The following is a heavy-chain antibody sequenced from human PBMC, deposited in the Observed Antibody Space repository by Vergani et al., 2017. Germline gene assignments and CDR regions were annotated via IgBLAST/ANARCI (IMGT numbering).Heavy chain of an antibody. CDR1: GFTFSSYG. CDR3: ARAGYWNDVGY. V-gene: IGHV3-33*01. Sequence: QVQLVESGGGVVQPGRSLRLSCAASGFTFSSYGMHWVRQAPGKGLEWVAVIWYDGSNKYYADSVKGRFTISRDNAKNSLYLQMNSLRAEDTAVYYCARAGYWNDVGYWGQGTLVTVSS. CDR2: IWYDGSNK. D-gene: IGHD1-1*01. J-gene: IGHJ4*02.